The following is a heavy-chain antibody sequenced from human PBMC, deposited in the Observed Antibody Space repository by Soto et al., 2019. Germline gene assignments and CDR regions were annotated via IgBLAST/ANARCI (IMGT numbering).Heavy chain of an antibody. CDR1: GFTFSIYS. J-gene: IGHJ4*02. CDR2: LSSDSSTI. Sequence: EVQLVESGGGLVQPGGSLRLSCAASGFTFSIYSMNWVRQAPGEGLEWVSYLSSDSSTIYYADSVKGRFTISRDNAQNSLYLPMNSLRDEDTAVYYCARGGYGDYYFDYWGQGTLVTVSS. V-gene: IGHV3-48*02. D-gene: IGHD4-17*01. CDR3: ARGGYGDYYFDY.